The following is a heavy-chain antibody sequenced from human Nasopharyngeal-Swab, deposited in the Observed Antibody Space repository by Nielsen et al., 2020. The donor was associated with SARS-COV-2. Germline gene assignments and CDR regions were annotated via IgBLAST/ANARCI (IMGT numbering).Heavy chain of an antibody. CDR3: ARGLRILEWLLYLEDRDWFDP. Sequence: SATLSLTCAVYGGSFSGYYWSWIRQPPGKGLEWSGEINHSGSTNYNPSFKSRVTISVDTSKNQFSLKLSSVTAADTAVYYCARGLRILEWLLYLEDRDWFDPWGQGTLVTVSS. CDR2: INHSGST. V-gene: IGHV4-34*01. J-gene: IGHJ5*02. CDR1: GGSFSGYY. D-gene: IGHD3-3*01.